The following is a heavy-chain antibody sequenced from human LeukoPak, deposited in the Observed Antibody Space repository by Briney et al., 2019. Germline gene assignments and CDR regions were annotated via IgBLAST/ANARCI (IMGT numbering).Heavy chain of an antibody. V-gene: IGHV3-23*01. CDR1: GFTFSTYG. J-gene: IGHJ4*02. CDR3: ARDRGTYFDY. D-gene: IGHD3-10*01. Sequence: PGGSLRLSCAASGFTFSTYGMSWVRQAPGKGLEWVSAVRGSGSDTYYADSVKGRFTISRDNSKNTVYLQMNSLRAGDTAVYYCARDRGTYFDYWGQGTLVTVSS. CDR2: VRGSGSDT.